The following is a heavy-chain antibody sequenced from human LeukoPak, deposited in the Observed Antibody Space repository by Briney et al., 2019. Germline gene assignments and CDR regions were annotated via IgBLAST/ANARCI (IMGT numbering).Heavy chain of an antibody. D-gene: IGHD6-19*01. J-gene: IGHJ6*02. Sequence: PSGTLSLTCAVSGGSISSGGYYWSWIRQHPGKGLEWIGYIYYSGSTYYNPSLKSRVTISVDTSKNQFSLKLSSVTAADTAVYYCARDHLGGSGWTPYYYYGMDVWGQGTTVTVSS. CDR3: ARDHLGGSGWTPYYYYGMDV. CDR1: GGSISSGGYY. V-gene: IGHV4-31*11. CDR2: IYYSGST.